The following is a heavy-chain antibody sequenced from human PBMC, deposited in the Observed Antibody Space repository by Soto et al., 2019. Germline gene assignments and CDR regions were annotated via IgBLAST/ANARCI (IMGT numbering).Heavy chain of an antibody. J-gene: IGHJ4*02. CDR3: ARTHYSDRSGTDY. D-gene: IGHD3-22*01. CDR1: GGSIRSGDSY. Sequence: PSETLSLTCTVSGGSIRSGDSYWSWIRQPPGKGLEWIGYIYYSGSTYYNPSLKSRVTISPDTSKNQFSLNLSSVTAADTAVYYCARTHYSDRSGTDYWGQGTLVTVSS. V-gene: IGHV4-30-4*01. CDR2: IYYSGST.